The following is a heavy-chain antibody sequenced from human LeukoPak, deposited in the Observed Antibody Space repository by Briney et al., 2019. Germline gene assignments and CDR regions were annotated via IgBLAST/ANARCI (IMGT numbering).Heavy chain of an antibody. V-gene: IGHV3-23*01. CDR2: ISGNGATT. J-gene: IGHJ4*02. CDR1: GFTFSSYA. D-gene: IGHD5-18*01. Sequence: GGSLRLSCAASGFTFSSYAMSWVRQAPGKGLNWVTGISGNGATTYYADSVKGRFTVSRDNSKNTLYLQMNSLRDEDTAVYYCAKGQGYNYGDSIDYWGQGTLVTVSS. CDR3: AKGQGYNYGDSIDY.